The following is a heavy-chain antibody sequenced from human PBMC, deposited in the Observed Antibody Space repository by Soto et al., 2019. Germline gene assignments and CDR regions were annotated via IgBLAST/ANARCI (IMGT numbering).Heavy chain of an antibody. J-gene: IGHJ4*02. Sequence: EVQLLESGGGLVQPGGSLRLSCATSGFTFSSYAMSWVRQAPGKGLEWVAGISANGSSTYFADSLKGRFTISRDNSKNTLFLQMNSLRVEDSALYYCAKDRPWGTVTTFGDFWGQGTLVTVSS. CDR3: AKDRPWGTVTTFGDF. CDR2: ISANGSST. D-gene: IGHD4-17*01. V-gene: IGHV3-23*01. CDR1: GFTFSSYA.